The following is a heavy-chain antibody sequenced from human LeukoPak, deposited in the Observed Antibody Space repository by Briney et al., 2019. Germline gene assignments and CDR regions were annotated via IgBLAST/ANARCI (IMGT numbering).Heavy chain of an antibody. V-gene: IGHV1-3*01. CDR3: ARDGFPYDSSGYDWFDP. D-gene: IGHD3-22*01. J-gene: IGHJ5*02. Sequence: GASVKVSCKASGYTFTSYAMHWVRQAPGQRLEWMGWINAGNGSTKYSQKFQGRVTITRDTSASTAYMELSSLRSEDTAVYYCARDGFPYDSSGYDWFDPWGQGTLVTVSS. CDR1: GYTFTSYA. CDR2: INAGNGST.